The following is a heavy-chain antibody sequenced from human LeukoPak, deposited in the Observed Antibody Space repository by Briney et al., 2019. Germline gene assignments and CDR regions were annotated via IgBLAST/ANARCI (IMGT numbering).Heavy chain of an antibody. V-gene: IGHV3-30-3*01. D-gene: IGHD3-9*01. CDR2: ISYDGSNK. CDR3: ARRLD. CDR1: GFTFSSYA. Sequence: GGSLRLSCAASGFTFSSYAMHWVRQAPGKGLEWVAVISYDGSNKHYADSVKGRFTISRDNSKNTLYLQMNSLRAEDTAVYYYARRLDWGQGTLVTVSS. J-gene: IGHJ4*02.